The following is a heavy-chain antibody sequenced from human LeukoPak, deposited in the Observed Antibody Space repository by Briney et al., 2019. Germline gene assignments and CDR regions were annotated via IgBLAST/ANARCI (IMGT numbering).Heavy chain of an antibody. CDR2: INPNSGGT. J-gene: IGHJ3*02. CDR3: ARGLYYYGSGSFDAFDI. CDR1: GYTFTGYY. Sequence: GASVKVSCKASGYTFTGYYMHWVRQAPGQGLEWMGWINPNSGGTNYAQKFQGRVTMTRDTSISTAYMELSRLRSDDTAVYYCARGLYYYGSGSFDAFDIWGQGTMVTVSS. D-gene: IGHD3-10*01. V-gene: IGHV1-2*02.